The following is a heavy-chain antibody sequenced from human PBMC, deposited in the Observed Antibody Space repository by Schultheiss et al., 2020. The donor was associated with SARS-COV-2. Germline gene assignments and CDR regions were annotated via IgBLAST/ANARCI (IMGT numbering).Heavy chain of an antibody. CDR3: ARTYDYGEPIDY. Sequence: GGSLRLSCAASGFTFSSYAMSWVRQAPGKGLEWVAVIWYDGSNKYYADSVKGRFTISRDNSKNTLYLQMNSLRAEDTAVYYCARTYDYGEPIDYWGQGTLVTVSS. J-gene: IGHJ4*02. D-gene: IGHD4-17*01. CDR1: GFTFSSYA. CDR2: IWYDGSNK. V-gene: IGHV3-33*08.